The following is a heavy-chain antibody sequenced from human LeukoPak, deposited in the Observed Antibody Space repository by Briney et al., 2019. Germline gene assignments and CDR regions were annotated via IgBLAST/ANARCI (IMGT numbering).Heavy chain of an antibody. J-gene: IGHJ4*02. Sequence: PGGSLRLSCAASGFTFSSYGMHWVRQAPGKGLEWVAVISFDGNIKYYADSVQGRFTISRDDSKNTLYLQMNSLRAEDTAVYYCAKDLKSYANFDNWGQGTLVTVSS. D-gene: IGHD3-16*01. CDR3: AKDLKSYANFDN. V-gene: IGHV3-30*18. CDR2: ISFDGNIK. CDR1: GFTFSSYG.